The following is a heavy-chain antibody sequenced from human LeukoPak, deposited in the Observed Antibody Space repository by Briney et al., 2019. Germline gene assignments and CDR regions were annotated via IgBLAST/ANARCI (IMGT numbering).Heavy chain of an antibody. J-gene: IGHJ4*02. Sequence: GGSLRLSCVASGITFNRYWMHWVRQAPGKGLVWVASINFDGSVKTYADSVKGQFTISRDNAKNTLYVQMNSLTAEDTAVYYCATAGPHTSGLYNFDYRGLGTLVTVSS. CDR1: GITFNRYW. V-gene: IGHV3-74*01. CDR2: INFDGSVK. D-gene: IGHD3-22*01. CDR3: ATAGPHTSGLYNFDY.